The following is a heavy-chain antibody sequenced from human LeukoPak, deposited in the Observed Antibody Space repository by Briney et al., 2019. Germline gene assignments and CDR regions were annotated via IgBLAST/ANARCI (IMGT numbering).Heavy chain of an antibody. J-gene: IGHJ4*02. D-gene: IGHD4-17*01. CDR2: IIPILGIA. CDR3: AARYDYGDYVVRP. CDR1: GGTFSSYT. Sequence: GASVKDSCMASGGTFSSYTISWVRQAPGQGLEWMGRIIPILGIANNVQKFQGRVTITSDKSTSTAYMELSSLRSEDTAVYYCAARYDYGDYVVRPWGQGTLVTVSS. V-gene: IGHV1-69*02.